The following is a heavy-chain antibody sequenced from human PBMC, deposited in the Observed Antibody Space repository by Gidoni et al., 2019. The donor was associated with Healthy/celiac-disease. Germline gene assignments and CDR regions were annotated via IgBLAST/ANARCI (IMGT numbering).Heavy chain of an antibody. CDR3: ARVRDDFWSGYLYYYYYYGMDV. V-gene: IGHV3-21*01. CDR2: ISSSSSYI. Sequence: EVQLVESGGGLVKPGGSLRLSCAASGFTFSSYSMNWVRQAPGKELEWVSSISSSSSYIDYADSVKGRFTISRDNAKNSLYLQMNSLRAEDTAVYYCARVRDDFWSGYLYYYYYYGMDVWGQGTTVTVSS. D-gene: IGHD3-3*01. J-gene: IGHJ6*02. CDR1: GFTFSSYS.